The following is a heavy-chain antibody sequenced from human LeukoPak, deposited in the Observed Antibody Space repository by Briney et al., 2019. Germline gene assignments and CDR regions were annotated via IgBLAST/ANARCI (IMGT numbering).Heavy chain of an antibody. J-gene: IGHJ4*02. V-gene: IGHV3-74*01. Sequence: GGSLRLSCAASGFTFSSYWMHWVRHAPGKGLVWVSRINSDGSSTSYADSVKGRFTISRDNAKNTLYLQMNSLRAEDTAVYYCARDGLWFGELLPYYFDYWGQGTLVTVSS. CDR3: ARDGLWFGELLPYYFDY. CDR1: GFTFSSYW. CDR2: INSDGSST. D-gene: IGHD3-10*01.